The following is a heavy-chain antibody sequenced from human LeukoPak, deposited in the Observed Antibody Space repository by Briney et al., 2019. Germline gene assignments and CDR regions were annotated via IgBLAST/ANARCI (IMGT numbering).Heavy chain of an antibody. Sequence: GASVKVSCKASGYTFTSYAMHWVRQAPGQRLEWMGWINAGNGNTKYSQKFQGRVTITRDTSASTAYMELSSLRSEDTAVYYCARDIYCSSTSGFSWFAPGGQGPLVTVSS. D-gene: IGHD2-2*01. J-gene: IGHJ5*02. V-gene: IGHV1-3*01. CDR1: GYTFTSYA. CDR2: INAGNGNT. CDR3: ARDIYCSSTSGFSWFAP.